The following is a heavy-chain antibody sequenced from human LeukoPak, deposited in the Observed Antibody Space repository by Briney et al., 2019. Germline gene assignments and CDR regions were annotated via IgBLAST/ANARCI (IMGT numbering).Heavy chain of an antibody. CDR2: IYHSGST. D-gene: IGHD2-2*02. CDR3: ARYYCSSTSCYKGDYYYYYMDV. CDR1: GGSISSGNW. J-gene: IGHJ6*03. Sequence: SETLSLTCAVSGGSISSGNWWSWVRQPPGKGLEWIAEIYHSGSTNYNPSLKSRVTISVDKSKNQFSLKLSSVTAADTAVYYCARYYCSSTSCYKGDYYYYYMDVWGKGTTVTVSS. V-gene: IGHV4-4*02.